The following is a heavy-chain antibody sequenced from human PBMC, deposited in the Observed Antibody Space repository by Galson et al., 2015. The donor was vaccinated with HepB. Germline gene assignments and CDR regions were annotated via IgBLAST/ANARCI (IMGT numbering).Heavy chain of an antibody. CDR3: ARFPTSTSRRGGGMDV. D-gene: IGHD5-24*01. Sequence: SVKVSCKASGYTFTTYYMHRVRQAPGQGLEWMGMINPSGGSTTYAQKFQGRITMTRDTSTSTVYMELSSLRSEDTAVYYCARFPTSTSRRGGGMDVWGQGTTVTVSS. CDR2: INPSGGST. J-gene: IGHJ6*02. V-gene: IGHV1-46*01. CDR1: GYTFTTYY.